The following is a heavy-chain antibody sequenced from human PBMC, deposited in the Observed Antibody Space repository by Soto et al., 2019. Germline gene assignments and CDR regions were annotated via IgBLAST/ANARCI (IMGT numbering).Heavy chain of an antibody. CDR3: ARANIHMTTVVTPGDY. D-gene: IGHD4-17*01. Sequence: QVQLVQSGAEVKKPGASVKVSCKASGYTFTSYAMHWVRQAPGQRLEWMGWINAGNGNTKYSQKFQGRVTITRDTSASTAYMELSSMRSEDTAVYYCARANIHMTTVVTPGDYWGQGTLVTVSS. CDR2: INAGNGNT. J-gene: IGHJ4*02. V-gene: IGHV1-3*01. CDR1: GYTFTSYA.